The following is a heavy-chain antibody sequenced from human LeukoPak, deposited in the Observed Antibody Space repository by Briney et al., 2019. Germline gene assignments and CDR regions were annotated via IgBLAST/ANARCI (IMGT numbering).Heavy chain of an antibody. Sequence: GGSLRLSCAASGFTVSSNYMSWVRQAPGNGLGWVANINQGGSGKYYVDSVKGRFTISRDNAKNSLFLQMNSLRAEDTAVYYCARRAVPAADLDYWGQGTLVTVSS. CDR2: INQGGSGK. D-gene: IGHD2-2*01. CDR1: GFTVSSNY. J-gene: IGHJ4*02. CDR3: ARRAVPAADLDY. V-gene: IGHV3-7*01.